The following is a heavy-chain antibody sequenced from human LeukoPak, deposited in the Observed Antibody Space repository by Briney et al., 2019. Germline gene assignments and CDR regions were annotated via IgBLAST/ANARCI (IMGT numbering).Heavy chain of an antibody. Sequence: PGGSLRLSCEVSGFTFSKYGMHWVRQAPGEGLEWVSTIRYDGSTEYYADSVRGRFTISRDNSGNTLFLQMNSLGAEDTAVYYCVRDTITYDIFTGSPDYWGQGTLVIVSS. V-gene: IGHV3-30*02. CDR2: IRYDGSTE. CDR1: GFTFSKYG. CDR3: VRDTITYDIFTGSPDY. J-gene: IGHJ4*02. D-gene: IGHD3-9*01.